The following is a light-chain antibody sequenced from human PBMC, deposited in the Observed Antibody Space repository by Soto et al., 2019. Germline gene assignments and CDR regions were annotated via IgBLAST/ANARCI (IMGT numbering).Light chain of an antibody. CDR3: SSYAGSTTYV. CDR1: TNDVGTYNL. Sequence: QSVLTQPASVSGSPGQSITLSCTGTTNDVGTYNLVSWYQQHPGKAPKLIIYEGFKRPPGVSNRFSGSKSGNTASLTISGLQAEDEADYYCSSYAGSTTYVFGTGTKVTVL. CDR2: EGF. V-gene: IGLV2-23*01. J-gene: IGLJ1*01.